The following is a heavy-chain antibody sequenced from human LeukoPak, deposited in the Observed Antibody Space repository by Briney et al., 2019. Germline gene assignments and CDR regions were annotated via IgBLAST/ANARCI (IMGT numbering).Heavy chain of an antibody. J-gene: IGHJ4*02. Sequence: GGSLRLSCAASGFTFSSYWMHWVRQAPGKGLVWVSRISSDGSSTSYADSVKGRFTISRDNAKNTLYLQMNSLRAEDTAVYYCARVTNLHYYDSSGYYYWGQGTLVTVSS. D-gene: IGHD3-22*01. V-gene: IGHV3-74*01. CDR3: ARVTNLHYYDSSGYYY. CDR2: ISSDGSST. CDR1: GFTFSSYW.